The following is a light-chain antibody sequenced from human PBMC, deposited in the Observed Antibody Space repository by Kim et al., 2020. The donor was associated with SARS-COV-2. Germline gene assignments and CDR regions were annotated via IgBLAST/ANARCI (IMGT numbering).Light chain of an antibody. Sequence: SYELTQPPSVSVSPGQTASITCSGDKWGDKYACWYQQKPGQSPVLVIYQDSKRPSGIPERFSGSNSGNTATLTISGTQAMDEADYYCQEWDSSTVVFGGGTQLTVL. J-gene: IGLJ2*01. CDR2: QDS. V-gene: IGLV3-1*01. CDR3: QEWDSSTVV. CDR1: KWGDKY.